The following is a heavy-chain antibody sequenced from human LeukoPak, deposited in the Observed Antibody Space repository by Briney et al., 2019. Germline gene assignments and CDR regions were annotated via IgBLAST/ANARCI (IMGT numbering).Heavy chain of an antibody. Sequence: GGSLRLSCAASGFTFSDYWMTWVRQVPGKGLEWVANINQDGSKKFYVDSVKGRFTISRDNAKNALYLQMNSLRAEDTGVYFCARGQTLTFWGQGTLVTASS. CDR1: GFTFSDYW. V-gene: IGHV3-7*01. CDR2: INQDGSKK. CDR3: ARGQTLTF. J-gene: IGHJ4*02.